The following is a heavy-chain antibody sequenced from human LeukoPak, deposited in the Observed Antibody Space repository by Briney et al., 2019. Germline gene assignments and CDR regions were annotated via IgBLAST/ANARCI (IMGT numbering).Heavy chain of an antibody. Sequence: GGSLRLSCTTSGFTFSKYGMAWVRQAPGKGLEWVSSISGSGAKTNYADSVKGRLTISRDSSNNTLYLRMDSLRAEDTAVYFCAKRGGYDYGSHFDSWGQGTQVTVSS. V-gene: IGHV3-23*01. CDR2: ISGSGAKT. CDR3: AKRGGYDYGSHFDS. D-gene: IGHD5-18*01. CDR1: GFTFSKYG. J-gene: IGHJ4*02.